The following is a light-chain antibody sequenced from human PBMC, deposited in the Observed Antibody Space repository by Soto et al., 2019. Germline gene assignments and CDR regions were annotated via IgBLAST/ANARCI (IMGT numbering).Light chain of an antibody. CDR1: SSDVGGYNY. V-gene: IGLV2-14*01. CDR2: EVS. CDR3: SAYTSSSTLVV. J-gene: IGLJ2*01. Sequence: QSALTQPASVSGSPGQSITISCTGTSSDVGGYNYVSWYQQHPGKAPKLMIYEVSNRPSGVSNRFSGSKSGNTAYLTIAGLHAEDEADYYCSAYTSSSTLVVFGGGTKLTVL.